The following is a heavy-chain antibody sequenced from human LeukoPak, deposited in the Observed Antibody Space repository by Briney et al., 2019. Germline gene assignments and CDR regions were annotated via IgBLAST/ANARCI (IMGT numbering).Heavy chain of an antibody. CDR3: ARDGYYVGSGYS. D-gene: IGHD3-22*01. V-gene: IGHV3-43*02. CDR2: ISGDSSIT. CDR1: GFTFDDYS. J-gene: IGHJ4*02. Sequence: GGSLRLSCAMSGFTFDDYSMHWVRQRPGKGLEWVSLISGDSSITDYADPVKGQFTISRDDRKKSLYLHMNSLRIEDTAFYYCARDGYYVGSGYSWGQGTLVTVSS.